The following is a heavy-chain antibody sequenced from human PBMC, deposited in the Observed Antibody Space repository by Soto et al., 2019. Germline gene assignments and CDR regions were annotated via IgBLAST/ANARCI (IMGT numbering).Heavy chain of an antibody. V-gene: IGHV3-23*01. CDR3: VKDLVRSYYGTIYYGMDV. J-gene: IGHJ6*02. D-gene: IGHD1-26*01. Sequence: GGSLRLSCAASGFTFSSCAMTWVRQAPGKGLEWVSGIGGSGASTYHADSVKGRFSISRDNSKNTLYLQMNSLRAEDTAVYYCVKDLVRSYYGTIYYGMDVWGQGTTVTVSS. CDR2: IGGSGAST. CDR1: GFTFSSCA.